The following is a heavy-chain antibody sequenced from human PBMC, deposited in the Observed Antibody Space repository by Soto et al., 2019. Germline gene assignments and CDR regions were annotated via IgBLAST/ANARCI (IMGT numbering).Heavy chain of an antibody. CDR1: GYSFTSYW. J-gene: IGHJ4*02. V-gene: IGHV5-51*01. CDR2: IYPGDSDT. CDR3: ATHYYDSSGYSYLDY. D-gene: IGHD3-22*01. Sequence: GESLKISCKGSGYSFTSYWIGWVRQMPGKGLEWMGIIYPGDSDTRYSPSFQGQVTISADKSISTAYLQWSSLKASDTAMYYCATHYYDSSGYSYLDYWGQGTLVTVSS.